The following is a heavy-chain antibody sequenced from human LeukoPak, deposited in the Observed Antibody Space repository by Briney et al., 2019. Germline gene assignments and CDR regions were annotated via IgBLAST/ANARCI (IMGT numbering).Heavy chain of an antibody. J-gene: IGHJ3*02. D-gene: IGHD3-22*01. CDR1: GGSISSYY. CDR2: IYYSGST. CDR3: ARRLAYYYDSSGPGPYAFDI. Sequence: SETLSLTCTVSGGSISSYYWSWIRQPPGKGLEWIGYIYYSGSTNYNPSLKSRVTISVDTSKNQFSLKLSSVTAADTAVYYCARRLAYYYDSSGPGPYAFDIWGQGTMVTVSS. V-gene: IGHV4-59*01.